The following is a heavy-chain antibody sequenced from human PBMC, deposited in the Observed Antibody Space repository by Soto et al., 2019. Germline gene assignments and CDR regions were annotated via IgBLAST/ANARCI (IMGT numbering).Heavy chain of an antibody. CDR2: IYHSGST. D-gene: IGHD6-6*01. Sequence: SETLSLTCAVSGGSISSSNWWRWVRQPPGKGLEWIGEIYHSGSTNYNPSLKSRVTISVDKSKNQFSLKLSSVTAADTAVYYCARVLRIAARPGWFDPWGQGTLVTVSS. J-gene: IGHJ5*02. CDR1: GGSISSSNW. V-gene: IGHV4-4*02. CDR3: ARVLRIAARPGWFDP.